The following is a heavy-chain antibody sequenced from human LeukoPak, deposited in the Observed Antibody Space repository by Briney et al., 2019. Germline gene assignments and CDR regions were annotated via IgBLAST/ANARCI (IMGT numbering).Heavy chain of an antibody. J-gene: IGHJ4*02. CDR3: AREGSGYSYGFLGY. CDR2: IKQDGSEK. V-gene: IGHV3-7*01. D-gene: IGHD5-18*01. CDR1: GFTFSSYW. Sequence: GGSLGLSCAASGFTFSSYWMSWVRQAPGKGLEWVANIKQDGSEKYYVDSVKGRFTISRDNAKNSLYLQMNSLRAEDTAVYYCAREGSGYSYGFLGYWGQGTLVTVSS.